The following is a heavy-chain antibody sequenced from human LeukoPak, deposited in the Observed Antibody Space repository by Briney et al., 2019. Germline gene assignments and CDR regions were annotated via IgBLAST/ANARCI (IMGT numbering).Heavy chain of an antibody. CDR1: GYTFTGYY. CDR2: INPNSGGT. CDR3: ARVPPGIAVAGTKYDAFDI. Sequence: ASVKVSCKASGYTFTGYYMHWVRRAPGQGLEWMGWINPNSGGTNYAQKFQGRVTMTRDTSISTAYMELSRLRSDDTAVYYRARVPPGIAVAGTKYDAFDIWGQGTMVTVSS. J-gene: IGHJ3*02. V-gene: IGHV1-2*02. D-gene: IGHD6-19*01.